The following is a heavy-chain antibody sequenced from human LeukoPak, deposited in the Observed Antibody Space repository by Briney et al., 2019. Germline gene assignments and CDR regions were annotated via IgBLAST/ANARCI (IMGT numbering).Heavy chain of an antibody. Sequence: GGSLRLSCSASGFTVASNYVTWVRQAPGKGLEWVSVIYTGGGTFYADSVKGRFTISRDNSKNTLYLQMNSLRAEDTAVYYCAKDPERITMIVVIQDYFDYWGQGTLVTVSS. CDR1: GFTVASNY. J-gene: IGHJ4*02. CDR2: IYTGGGT. D-gene: IGHD3-22*01. V-gene: IGHV3-53*01. CDR3: AKDPERITMIVVIQDYFDY.